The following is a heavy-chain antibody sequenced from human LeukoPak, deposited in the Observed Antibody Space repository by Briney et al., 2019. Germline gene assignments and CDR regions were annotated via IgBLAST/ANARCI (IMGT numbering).Heavy chain of an antibody. V-gene: IGHV1-24*01. CDR1: GYTLTEFS. Sequence: ASVKVSCKVSGYTLTEFSMHWVRQAPGKGLGWMGGIIPIFGTTNYAQKFQGRVTITADKSTSTAYMELSSLRSEDTAVYYCATGHKWLQDDFGSWGQGTLVTVSS. J-gene: IGHJ4*02. D-gene: IGHD5-24*01. CDR2: IIPIFGTT. CDR3: ATGHKWLQDDFGS.